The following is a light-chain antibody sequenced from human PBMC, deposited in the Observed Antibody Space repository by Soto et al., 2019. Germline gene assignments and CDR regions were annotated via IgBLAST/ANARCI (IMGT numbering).Light chain of an antibody. J-gene: IGKJ2*02. Sequence: EIVLTQSPGTLYLSPGERATLSCRASQSVSSNYLAWYQQKPGQAPRFFIYAPCTMATCIPDRFSGSGSGTDFTLTLSRLEPEDFAVYYCQQYGRSPGTFGQGTKLEIK. V-gene: IGKV3-20*01. CDR2: APC. CDR3: QQYGRSPGT. CDR1: QSVSSNY.